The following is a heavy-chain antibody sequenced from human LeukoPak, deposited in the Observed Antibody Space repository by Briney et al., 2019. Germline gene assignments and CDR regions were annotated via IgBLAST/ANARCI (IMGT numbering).Heavy chain of an antibody. CDR2: INPSGGST. J-gene: IGHJ4*02. Sequence: GASVKVSCKASGYTFTNYYIHWVRQAPGQGLECMGIINPSGGSTSYAQKFQGRVTMTRDMSTSTVYMELSSLRSEDTAAYYCARDPGGDYGNRFDYWGQGTLVTVSS. V-gene: IGHV1-46*01. CDR3: ARDPGGDYGNRFDY. CDR1: GYTFTNYY. D-gene: IGHD4-17*01.